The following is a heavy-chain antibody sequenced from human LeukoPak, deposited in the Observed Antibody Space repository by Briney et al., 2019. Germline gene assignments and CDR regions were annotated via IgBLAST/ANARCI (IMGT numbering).Heavy chain of an antibody. CDR2: IYPGDSDT. Sequence: GESLKISCKGSGYSFTSYWIGWVRQMPGKGLEWMGIIYPGDSDTRYSPSFQGQVTISGDKSISTAYLQWSSLKASDTAMYYCARAYYYDSSGYYYYFDYWGQGTLVTVSS. CDR3: ARAYYYDSSGYYYYFDY. V-gene: IGHV5-51*01. CDR1: GYSFTSYW. D-gene: IGHD3-22*01. J-gene: IGHJ4*02.